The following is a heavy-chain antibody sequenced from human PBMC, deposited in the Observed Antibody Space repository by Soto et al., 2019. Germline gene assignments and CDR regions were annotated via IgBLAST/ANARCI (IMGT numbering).Heavy chain of an antibody. CDR2: ISYDGSNK. CDR1: GFTFSSYA. D-gene: IGHD2-15*01. CDR3: ARGGYCSGGSCYSGYYYYYYGMDV. V-gene: IGHV3-30-3*01. J-gene: IGHJ6*02. Sequence: GGSLRLSCAASGFTFSSYAMHWVRQAPGKGLEWVAVISYDGSNKYYADSVKGRFTISRDNSKNTLYLQMNSLRAEDTAVYYCARGGYCSGGSCYSGYYYYYYGMDVWGQGTTVTVS.